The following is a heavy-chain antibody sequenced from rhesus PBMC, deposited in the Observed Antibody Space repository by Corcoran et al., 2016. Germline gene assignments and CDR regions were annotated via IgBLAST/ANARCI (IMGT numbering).Heavy chain of an antibody. CDR2: INGNGGNT. V-gene: IGHV4-80*01. CDR1: GASISYNW. Sequence: QVQLQESGPGLVKPSETLSLTCTVSGASISYNWWSWIRQPPGKGLEWIGEINGNGGNTNSNPSLKSLVTISKDASKNQFSLKMTSVTAADTALYYCARDEHSPGWALDVWGRGVLVTVSS. J-gene: IGHJ5-2*02. CDR3: ARDEHSPGWALDV. D-gene: IGHD6-31*01.